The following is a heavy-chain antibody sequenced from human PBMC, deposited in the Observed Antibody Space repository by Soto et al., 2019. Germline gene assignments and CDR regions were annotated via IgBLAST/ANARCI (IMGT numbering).Heavy chain of an antibody. V-gene: IGHV3-21*01. CDR2: INGNSNYI. D-gene: IGHD3-16*01. CDR3: XXXXXXXFGGGMDV. Sequence: EVQLVESGGGLVRPGGSLRLSCAASGFKFSTYSMXWVRXXPGKGLEWVSYINGNSNYIYYADSLKGRFTISRDNAKNXXXXXXXXXXXXXXXXXXXXXXXXXXFGGGMDVWGQGTTVTVSS. CDR1: GFKFSTYS. J-gene: IGHJ6*02.